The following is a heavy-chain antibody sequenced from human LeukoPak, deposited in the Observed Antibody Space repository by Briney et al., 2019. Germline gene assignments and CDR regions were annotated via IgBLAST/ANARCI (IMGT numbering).Heavy chain of an antibody. CDR2: ISSSSSYI. V-gene: IGHV3-21*01. J-gene: IGHJ4*02. D-gene: IGHD2-2*01. Sequence: GGSLRLSCAASGFTFSSYSMNWVRQAPGKGLEWVSSISSSSSYIYYADSVKGRFTISRDNSKNTLYLQMNSLRAEDTAVYYCATRRGQLLFLYYFDYWGQGTLVTVSS. CDR3: ATRRGQLLFLYYFDY. CDR1: GFTFSSYS.